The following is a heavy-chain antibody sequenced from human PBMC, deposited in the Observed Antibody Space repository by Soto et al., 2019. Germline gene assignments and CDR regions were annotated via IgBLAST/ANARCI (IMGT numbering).Heavy chain of an antibody. CDR1: GFTFSSYW. V-gene: IGHV3-74*01. CDR3: AREQGIAVAGIDY. CDR2: INSDGSST. Sequence: GGSLRLSCAASGFTFSSYWMHWVRQAPGKGLVWVSRINSDGSSTSYADSVKGRFTISRDNAKNTLYLQMNSLRAEDKDVYYCAREQGIAVAGIDYWGQGTLVTVSS. D-gene: IGHD6-19*01. J-gene: IGHJ4*02.